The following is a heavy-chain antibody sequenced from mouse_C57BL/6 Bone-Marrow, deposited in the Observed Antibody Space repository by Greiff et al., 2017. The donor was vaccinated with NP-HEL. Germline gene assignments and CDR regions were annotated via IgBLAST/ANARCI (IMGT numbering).Heavy chain of an antibody. D-gene: IGHD2-2*01. CDR3: ARDGYEGGNFDY. Sequence: QVQLQQSGAELVRPGTSVKVSCKASGYAFTNYLIEWVKQRPGQGLEWIGVINPGSGGTKYNEKFKGKATLTEDESSSTAYMQLSSLTSEDSAVYFCARDGYEGGNFDYWGQGTTLTVSS. CDR1: GYAFTNYL. V-gene: IGHV1-54*01. CDR2: INPGSGGT. J-gene: IGHJ2*01.